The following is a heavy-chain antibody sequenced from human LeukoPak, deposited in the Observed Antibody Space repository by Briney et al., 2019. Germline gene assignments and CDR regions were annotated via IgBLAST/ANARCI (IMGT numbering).Heavy chain of an antibody. Sequence: GGSLRLSCAASGFTFSSYGMSWVRQAPGKGLEWVSAISGSGGSTYYADSVKGRFTISRDNSKNTLYLQMNSLRAEDTAVYYCARGVLVGAIGWFDPWGQRTLVTVSS. J-gene: IGHJ5*02. CDR3: ARGVLVGAIGWFDP. CDR2: ISGSGGST. CDR1: GFTFSSYG. D-gene: IGHD1-26*01. V-gene: IGHV3-23*01.